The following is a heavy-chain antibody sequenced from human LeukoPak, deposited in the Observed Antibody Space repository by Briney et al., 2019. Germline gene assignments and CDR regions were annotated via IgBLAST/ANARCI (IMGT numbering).Heavy chain of an antibody. V-gene: IGHV4-59*13. D-gene: IGHD1-26*01. CDR3: ARGAGATDY. J-gene: IGHJ4*02. CDR1: GGSISSYY. Sequence: SETLSLTCIVSGGSISSYYWSWIRQPPGKGLEWIGYIYYSGSTNYNPSLKSRVTISIDTSKNQFSLKLRSVTAADTAVYYCARGAGATDYWGQGTLVTVSS. CDR2: IYYSGST.